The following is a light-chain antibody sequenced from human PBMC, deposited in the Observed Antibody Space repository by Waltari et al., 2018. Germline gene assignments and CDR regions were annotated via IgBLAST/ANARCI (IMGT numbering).Light chain of an antibody. CDR3: QQYYSTPLT. CDR2: WAS. CDR1: QRVLYSSHNKDY. J-gene: IGKJ4*01. V-gene: IGKV4-1*01. Sequence: DIVMTQSPDSLAVSLGERATINCKSSQRVLYSSHNKDYLAWYQQKPGQPPKLSIYWASTRESGVPDRFSGSGSGTDFTLTISSLQAEDVAVYYCQQYYSTPLTFGGGTKVEIK.